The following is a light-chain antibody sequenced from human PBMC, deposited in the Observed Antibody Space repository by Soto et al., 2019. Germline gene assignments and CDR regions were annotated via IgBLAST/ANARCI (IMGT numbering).Light chain of an antibody. CDR1: QSISSW. CDR2: KAS. CDR3: QQYNTRGDT. J-gene: IGKJ4*01. Sequence: DIQMTQSPSTLSASVGDRVTITCRASQSISSWLAWYQQKPGKAPKLLIYKASSLESGVPSRFSGSGSGTEFTLTISSLQPDDFATYYCQQYNTRGDTFGGGTKVEIK. V-gene: IGKV1-5*03.